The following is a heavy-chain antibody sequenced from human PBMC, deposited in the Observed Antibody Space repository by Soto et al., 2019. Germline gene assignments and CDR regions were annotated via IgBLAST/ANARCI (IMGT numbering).Heavy chain of an antibody. Sequence: ASVKVSCKASGYTFTGYYMHWVRQAPGQGLEWMGWINPNSGGTNYAQKFQGRVTMTRDTSISTAYMELSRLRSDDTAVCYCARGRLWLRYSFDYWGQGPLVTVS. D-gene: IGHD5-12*01. J-gene: IGHJ4*02. V-gene: IGHV1-2*02. CDR2: INPNSGGT. CDR3: ARGRLWLRYSFDY. CDR1: GYTFTGYY.